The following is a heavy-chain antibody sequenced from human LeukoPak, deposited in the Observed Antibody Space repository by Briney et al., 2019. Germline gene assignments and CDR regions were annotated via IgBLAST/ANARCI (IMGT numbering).Heavy chain of an antibody. Sequence: GESLKISCKGSGYSFTSYWIGWVRQMPGKGLEWMGIIYPGDSDTRYSPSFQGQVTISADKSISTAYLQWSSLKASDTAMYYCACSNGANDYGDYVPFDYWGQGTLVTVSS. CDR3: ACSNGANDYGDYVPFDY. J-gene: IGHJ4*02. V-gene: IGHV5-51*01. D-gene: IGHD4-17*01. CDR2: IYPGDSDT. CDR1: GYSFTSYW.